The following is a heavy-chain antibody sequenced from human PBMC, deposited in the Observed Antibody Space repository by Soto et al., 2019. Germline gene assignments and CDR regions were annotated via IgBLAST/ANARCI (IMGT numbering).Heavy chain of an antibody. CDR1: GGSFSGYY. D-gene: IGHD2-15*01. V-gene: IGHV4-34*01. J-gene: IGHJ2*01. CDR2: INHSGST. CDR3: ARGSDLSFNLYWYFDL. Sequence: QVQLQQWGAGLLKPSETLSLTCAVYGGSFSGYYWSWIRQPPGKGLEWIGEINHSGSTNYNPSLKRRVTTSVDTSKNQFSLKLSSVTAADTAVYYCARGSDLSFNLYWYFDLWGRGTLVTVSS.